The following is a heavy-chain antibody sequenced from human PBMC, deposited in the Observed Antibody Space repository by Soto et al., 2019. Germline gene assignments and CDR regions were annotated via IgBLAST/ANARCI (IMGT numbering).Heavy chain of an antibody. D-gene: IGHD3-10*01. V-gene: IGHV1-69*08. CDR3: ARDRGDGYTGGGY. Sequence: QVQLVQSGAEVKKPGSSVKVSCKASGGTFSSYTISWVRQAPGQGLEWMGRIIPILGIANYAQKFQGRVTITADKSTSTAYMELSSLRSEDTAVYYCARDRGDGYTGGGYWGQGTLVTVSS. J-gene: IGHJ4*02. CDR2: IIPILGIA. CDR1: GGTFSSYT.